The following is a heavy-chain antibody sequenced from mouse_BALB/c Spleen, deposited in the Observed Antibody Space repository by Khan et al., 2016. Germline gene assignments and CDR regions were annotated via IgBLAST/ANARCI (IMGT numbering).Heavy chain of an antibody. Sequence: EVQLQESGPSLVKPSQTLSLTCSVTGDSITSGYWNWIRKFPGNKLEYMGYISYSGSTYFNPSLKSRISITRDTSKNQCYLQLHSVTTEDTATYYCARSEMTARATCTWFAYWGQGTLVTVSA. CDR3: ARSEMTARATCTWFAY. J-gene: IGHJ3*01. D-gene: IGHD3-2*01. CDR1: GDSITSGY. CDR2: ISYSGST. V-gene: IGHV3-8*02.